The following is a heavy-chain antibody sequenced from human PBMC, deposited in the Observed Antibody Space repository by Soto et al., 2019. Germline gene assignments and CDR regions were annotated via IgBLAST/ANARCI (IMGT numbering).Heavy chain of an antibody. D-gene: IGHD2-2*01. CDR3: ASLTSWSQEYYYGMDV. V-gene: IGHV3-49*03. J-gene: IGHJ6*02. CDR2: IRSKGYGGTT. Sequence: PGGSLRLSCTGSGFTFGDFGMSWFRQAPGKGLEWLSFIRSKGYGGTTGSAASVRGRFITSRDDSKSIAYLQMNSLKTEDTAVYYCASLTSWSQEYYYGMDVWGQGTTVTVSS. CDR1: GFTFGDFG.